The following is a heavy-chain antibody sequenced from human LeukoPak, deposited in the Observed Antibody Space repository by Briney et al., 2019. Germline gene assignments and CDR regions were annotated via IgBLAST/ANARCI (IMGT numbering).Heavy chain of an antibody. CDR3: ARDRPSAAAAGISIDY. D-gene: IGHD6-13*01. V-gene: IGHV1-18*01. Sequence: ASVKVSCKASGYTFTSYGISWVRQAPGQGLEWMGWISAYNGNTNYAQKLQGRVTITTDTSTSTAYMELRSLRAEDTAVYYCARDRPSAAAAGISIDYWGQGTLVTVSS. CDR2: ISAYNGNT. CDR1: GYTFTSYG. J-gene: IGHJ4*02.